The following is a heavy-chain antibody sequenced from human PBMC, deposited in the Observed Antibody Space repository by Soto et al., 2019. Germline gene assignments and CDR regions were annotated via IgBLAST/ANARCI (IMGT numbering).Heavy chain of an antibody. V-gene: IGHV1-8*01. Sequence: QVQLVQSGAEVKKPGASVKVSCKASGYIFTNYDINWVRQATGQGLEYLGWINPNSGNTGYVQKLQGRVTMTRNTSINTAYMELNSLRSEDTAVYYCARGIKYGAYSRWFDPWGQGTLVTVSS. CDR2: INPNSGNT. J-gene: IGHJ5*02. D-gene: IGHD4-17*01. CDR3: ARGIKYGAYSRWFDP. CDR1: GYIFTNYD.